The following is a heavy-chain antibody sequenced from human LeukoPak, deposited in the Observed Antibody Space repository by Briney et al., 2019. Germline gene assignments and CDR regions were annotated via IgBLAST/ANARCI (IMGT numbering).Heavy chain of an antibody. V-gene: IGHV3-21*01. D-gene: IGHD2-2*01. CDR3: ARGRGYCSSTSCQNWFDP. Sequence: GGSLRLSCAASGFTFGSYSMNRVRQAPGKGLEWVSSISSSSSYIYYADSVKGRFTISRDNAKNSLYLQMNSPRAEDTAVYYCARGRGYCSSTSCQNWFDPWGQGTLVTVSS. CDR2: ISSSSSYI. J-gene: IGHJ5*02. CDR1: GFTFGSYS.